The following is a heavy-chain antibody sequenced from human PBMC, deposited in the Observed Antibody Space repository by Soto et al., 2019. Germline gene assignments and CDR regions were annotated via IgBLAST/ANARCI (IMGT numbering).Heavy chain of an antibody. CDR1: GGSISSYY. D-gene: IGHD5-18*01. CDR3: ARDLGYSYGGLGNWSDP. Sequence: SETLSLTCTVSGGSISSYYWSWIRQPPGKGLEWIGYIYYSGSTNYNPSLKSRVTISVDTSKNQFSLKLSSVTAADTAVYYCARDLGYSYGGLGNWSDPWGQGTLVTVSS. CDR2: IYYSGST. V-gene: IGHV4-59*01. J-gene: IGHJ5*02.